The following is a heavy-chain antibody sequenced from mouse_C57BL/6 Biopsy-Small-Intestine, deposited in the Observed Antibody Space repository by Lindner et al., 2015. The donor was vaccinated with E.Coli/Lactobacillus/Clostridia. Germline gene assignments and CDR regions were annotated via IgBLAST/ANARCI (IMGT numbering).Heavy chain of an antibody. D-gene: IGHD3-1*01. Sequence: VQLQESGAELAKPGASVKLSCKASGYAFSNSWMNWVSQRPGKGLEWIGRIYPGDGDTNYHGRFKGRATLTADKSSSTAYMQLSSLTSEDSAVYFCARGYLGIFDYWGQGTTLTVSS. CDR2: IYPGDGDT. J-gene: IGHJ2*01. V-gene: IGHV1-82*01. CDR3: ARGYLGIFDY. CDR1: GYAFSNSW.